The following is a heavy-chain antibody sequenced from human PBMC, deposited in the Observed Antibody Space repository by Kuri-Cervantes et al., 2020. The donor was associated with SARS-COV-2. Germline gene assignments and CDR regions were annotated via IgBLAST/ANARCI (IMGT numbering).Heavy chain of an antibody. CDR2: IYTSGST. CDR1: GGSISSYY. V-gene: IGHV4-4*07. Sequence: ESLKISCTVSGGSISSYYWSWIRQPAGKGLEWIGRIYTSGSTNYNPSLKSRVTISVDTSKNQFSLKLSSVTAADTAVYYCASVPYGSGSYAYYFDYWGQGTLVTVSS. D-gene: IGHD3-10*01. CDR3: ASVPYGSGSYAYYFDY. J-gene: IGHJ4*02.